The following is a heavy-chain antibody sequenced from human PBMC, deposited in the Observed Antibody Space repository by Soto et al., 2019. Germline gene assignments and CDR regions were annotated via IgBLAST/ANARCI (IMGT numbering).Heavy chain of an antibody. CDR2: IRSSGDSA. J-gene: IGHJ5*02. Sequence: PGGSLRLSCAASGFTISSHAMSWVRQAPGKGLEWVSTIRSSGDSAYYADSVKGRFTISRDNSENTLYLQMNSLRADDTAFFYCAKGPHDGYLTSWFDPWGQGTLVTVSS. CDR1: GFTISSHA. CDR3: AKGPHDGYLTSWFDP. D-gene: IGHD5-12*01. V-gene: IGHV3-23*01.